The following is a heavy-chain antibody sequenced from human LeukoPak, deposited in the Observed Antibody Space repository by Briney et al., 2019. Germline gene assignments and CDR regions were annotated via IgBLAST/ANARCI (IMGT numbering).Heavy chain of an antibody. CDR3: ARGGGYSYVTN. CDR2: ISSSSSYT. CDR1: GFTFSDYY. V-gene: IGHV3-11*06. Sequence: PGGSLRLSCAASGFTFSDYYMSWIRQAPGQGLEWVSYISSSSSYTNYADSVKGRFTISRDNAKNSLYLQMNSLRVEDTAVYYCARGGGYSYVTNWGQGTLVTVSS. J-gene: IGHJ4*02. D-gene: IGHD5-18*01.